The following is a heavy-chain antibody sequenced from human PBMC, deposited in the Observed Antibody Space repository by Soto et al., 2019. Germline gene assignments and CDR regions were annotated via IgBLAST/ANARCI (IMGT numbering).Heavy chain of an antibody. J-gene: IGHJ4*02. V-gene: IGHV3-23*01. D-gene: IGHD6-19*01. Sequence: GGSLRLSCAASGFTFSSYAMSWVRQAPGKGLEWVSAISGSGGSTYYADSVKGRFTISRDNSKNTLYLQMNSLRAEDTAVYYCAKDQYGAEWLAHDYWGQGTLVTVSS. CDR2: ISGSGGST. CDR3: AKDQYGAEWLAHDY. CDR1: GFTFSSYA.